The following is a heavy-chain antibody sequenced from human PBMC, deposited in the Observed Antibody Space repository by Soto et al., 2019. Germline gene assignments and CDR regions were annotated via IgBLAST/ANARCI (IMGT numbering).Heavy chain of an antibody. CDR2: ISSSSSTI. Sequence: EVQLVESGGGLVQPGGSLRLSCAASRFTFSSYGMNWVRQAPGKRLEWVSYISSSSSTIYYADSVKGRFTISRENAKNSLYLQMNSLRAEDTAVYYCARDGRWAAGTWWFDPWGQGTLVTVSS. CDR1: RFTFSSYG. CDR3: ARDGRWAAGTWWFDP. V-gene: IGHV3-48*01. J-gene: IGHJ5*02. D-gene: IGHD6-13*01.